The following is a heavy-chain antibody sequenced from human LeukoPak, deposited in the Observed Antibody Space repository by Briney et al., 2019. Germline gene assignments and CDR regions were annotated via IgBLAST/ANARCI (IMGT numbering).Heavy chain of an antibody. CDR1: GGSISSYY. V-gene: IGHV4-59*01. Sequence: SETLSLTCTVSGGSISSYYWSWIRQPPGKGLEWIGYIYYSGSTNYNPSLKSRVTISVDTSKNQFSLELSSVTAADTAVYYCARGPFYSSGWTLDYWGQGTLVTVS. J-gene: IGHJ4*02. CDR3: ARGPFYSSGWTLDY. CDR2: IYYSGST. D-gene: IGHD6-19*01.